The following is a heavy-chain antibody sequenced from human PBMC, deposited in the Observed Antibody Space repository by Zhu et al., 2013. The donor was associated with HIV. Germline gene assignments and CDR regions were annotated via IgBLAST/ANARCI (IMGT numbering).Heavy chain of an antibody. V-gene: IGHV1-2*02. CDR3: ARDQGVTTKARWFDP. J-gene: IGHJ5*02. Sequence: QVQLVQSGAEVKKPGASVKVSCKASGYTFTGYYMHWVRQAPGQGLEWMGWINPNSGGTNYAQKFQGRVTMTRDTSISTAYMELSRLRSDDTAVYYCARDQGVTTKARWFDPWGQGTLGHRLL. CDR1: GYTFTGYY. CDR2: INPNSGGT. D-gene: IGHD4-17*01.